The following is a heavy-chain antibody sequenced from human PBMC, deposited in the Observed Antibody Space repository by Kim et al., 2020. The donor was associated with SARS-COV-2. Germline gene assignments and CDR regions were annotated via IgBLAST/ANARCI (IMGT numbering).Heavy chain of an antibody. V-gene: IGHV3-7*05. CDR2: IKPEGNDK. CDR3: VKGGVTY. Sequence: GGSLRLSCAASGFTFSAYWMNWVRRAPGKGLEWVANIKPEGNDKFYVDSVKGRFTISRDNAKDSLYLQMKILRAEDTAMYYCVKGGVTYWAQGTLDTVAS. J-gene: IGHJ4*02. D-gene: IGHD3-16*01. CDR1: GFTFSAYW.